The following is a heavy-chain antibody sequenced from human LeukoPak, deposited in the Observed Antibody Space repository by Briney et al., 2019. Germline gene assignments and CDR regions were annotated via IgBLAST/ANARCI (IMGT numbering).Heavy chain of an antibody. J-gene: IGHJ2*01. V-gene: IGHV3-53*01. CDR2: IYTTEQT. CDR1: GFTVSDNY. Sequence: PGGSLRLSCVGSGFTVSDNYMNWVRQTPGKGLEWVSVIYTTEQTYYADSVKGRFTISRNNSKNTVYLQMNGLRVDDTAIYYCVREPAWGHWYFDLWGRGTLVTVS. D-gene: IGHD1-26*01. CDR3: VREPAWGHWYFDL.